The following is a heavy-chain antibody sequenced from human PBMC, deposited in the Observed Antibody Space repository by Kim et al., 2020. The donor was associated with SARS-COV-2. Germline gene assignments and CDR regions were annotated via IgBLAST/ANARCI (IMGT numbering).Heavy chain of an antibody. CDR3: ARRSSWSEDY. J-gene: IGHJ4*02. CDR1: GGSFSGYY. D-gene: IGHD6-13*01. CDR2: INHSGST. Sequence: SETLSLTCAVYGGSFSGYYWSWIRQPPGKGLEWIGEINHSGSTDYNPSLKSRVTISVDTSKNQFSLKLSSVTAADTAVYYCARRSSWSEDYWGQGTLVTGSS. V-gene: IGHV4-34*01.